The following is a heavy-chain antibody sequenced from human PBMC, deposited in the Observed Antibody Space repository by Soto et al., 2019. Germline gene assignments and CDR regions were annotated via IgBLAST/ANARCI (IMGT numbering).Heavy chain of an antibody. CDR3: ARVVSRYSSSSRAYYFDY. D-gene: IGHD6-6*01. J-gene: IGHJ4*02. V-gene: IGHV4-30-2*01. Sequence: SSETLSLTCAVSGGSISSGGYSWSWIRQPPGKGLEWIGYIYHSGSTYYNPSLKGRVTISVDRSKNQFSLKLSSVTAADTAVYYCARVVSRYSSSSRAYYFDYWGQGTLVTVSS. CDR1: GGSISSGGYS. CDR2: IYHSGST.